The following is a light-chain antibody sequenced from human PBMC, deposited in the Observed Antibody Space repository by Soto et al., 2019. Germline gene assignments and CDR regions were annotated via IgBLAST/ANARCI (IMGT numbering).Light chain of an antibody. J-gene: IGLJ2*01. V-gene: IGLV2-14*03. CDR2: DVS. CDR3: SSYTNSDTLV. Sequence: QSALTQPASVSGSPGQSITISCTGTSSDIGTYIFVSWYQQHPGKAPKLMIYDVSYRPSGVSNRFSGSKSGNTASLTISGLQAEDEADYYCSSYTNSDTLVFGGGTKVTVL. CDR1: SSDIGTYIF.